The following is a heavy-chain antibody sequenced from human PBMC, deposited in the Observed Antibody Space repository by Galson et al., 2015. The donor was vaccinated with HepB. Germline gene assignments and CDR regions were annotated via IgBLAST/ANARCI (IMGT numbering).Heavy chain of an antibody. CDR2: INPNSGRT. CDR1: GDTFNGSY. Sequence: SVKVSSLASGDTFNGSYLHWVPQAPGQGLEWMGWINPNSGRTNYAQKFQGWVTMPRDTSISTAYMELSRLRSDDTAVYYCTRGLRYCSSTSCYTQEPDFDYWGQGTLVAVSS. V-gene: IGHV1-2*04. J-gene: IGHJ4*02. CDR3: TRGLRYCSSTSCYTQEPDFDY. D-gene: IGHD2-2*02.